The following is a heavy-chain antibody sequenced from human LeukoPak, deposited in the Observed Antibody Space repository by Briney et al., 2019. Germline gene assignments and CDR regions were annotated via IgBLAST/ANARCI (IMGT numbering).Heavy chain of an antibody. J-gene: IGHJ4*02. Sequence: GASVTVSCKASGGTFTSYAISWVRQAPGQGLEWMGRIIPILGIANYAQKFQGRVTITADKSTSTAYMELSSLRSEDTAVYYCARDSPATPEYYDFWSGYLYYFDYWGQGTLVTVSS. CDR3: ARDSPATPEYYDFWSGYLYYFDY. D-gene: IGHD3-3*01. CDR2: IIPILGIA. CDR1: GGTFTSYA. V-gene: IGHV1-69*04.